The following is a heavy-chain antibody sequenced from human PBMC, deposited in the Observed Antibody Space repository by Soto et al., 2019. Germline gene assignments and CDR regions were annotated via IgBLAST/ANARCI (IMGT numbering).Heavy chain of an antibody. CDR1: GGSISNYY. D-gene: IGHD3-10*01. J-gene: IGHJ4*02. CDR2: VHDSWGS. V-gene: IGHV4-59*08. Sequence: SETLSLTCTVSGGSISNYYWSWFRQTPGKGLEWIGYVHDSWGSNYNPSLKSRVAISLDTSKSQFSLKLTSVTATDTAVYYCAIPSGDSGSYGYWGPGTLVTVSS. CDR3: AIPSGDSGSYGY.